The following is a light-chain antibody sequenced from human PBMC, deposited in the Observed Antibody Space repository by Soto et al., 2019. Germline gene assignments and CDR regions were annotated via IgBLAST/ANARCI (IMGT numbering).Light chain of an antibody. Sequence: ENVLTQSPGTLSLSPGEGATLYCRASQSVRSNYLAWYQQKLGQAPRLLIYDASSRATGIPDRFSGSGSGPDFPPPSGRLELEDFPVYYCHRYVSYPFTFGPGTKVD. CDR1: QSVRSNY. CDR2: DAS. J-gene: IGKJ3*01. V-gene: IGKV3-20*01. CDR3: HRYVSYPFT.